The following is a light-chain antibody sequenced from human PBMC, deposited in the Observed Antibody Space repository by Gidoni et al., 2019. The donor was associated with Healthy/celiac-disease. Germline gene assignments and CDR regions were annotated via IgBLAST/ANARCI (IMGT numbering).Light chain of an antibody. CDR1: QSISSY. J-gene: IGKJ1*01. Sequence: DIQMTPSPSSLSASVGDRVTSTSRASQSISSYLNWYQQKPGKAPKLLIYDASSLQSGVPSTFSGSGSGTDFTLTISSLQPEDCATYYCQQSYSTLTWTFXXXTKVEIK. V-gene: IGKV1-39*01. CDR3: QQSYSTLTWT. CDR2: DAS.